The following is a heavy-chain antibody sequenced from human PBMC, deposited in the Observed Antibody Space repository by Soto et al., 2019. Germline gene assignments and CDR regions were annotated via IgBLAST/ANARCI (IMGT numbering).Heavy chain of an antibody. CDR1: GGSIKSYY. D-gene: IGHD5-18*01. CDR3: ARGADGTAMANFDY. V-gene: IGHV4-59*01. J-gene: IGHJ4*02. CDR2: IYYSGST. Sequence: SETLSLTCTVSGGSIKSYYWSWIRQPPGKGLEWIGYIYYSGSTNYNPSLKSRVTISVDTSKNQFSLKLSAVTAADTAVYYCARGADGTAMANFDYWGQGTLVTVSS.